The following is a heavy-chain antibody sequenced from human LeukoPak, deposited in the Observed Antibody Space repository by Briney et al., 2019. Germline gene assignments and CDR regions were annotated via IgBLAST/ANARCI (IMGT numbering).Heavy chain of an antibody. J-gene: IGHJ4*02. CDR2: IWYDGSNK. CDR1: GFTFSSYG. CDR3: AKDRGGATTSFDY. V-gene: IGHV3-33*06. D-gene: IGHD1-26*01. Sequence: QAGGSLRLSCAASGFTFSSYGMHWVRQAPGKGLEWAAVIWYDGSNKYYADSVKGRFTISRDNSKNTLYLQMNSLRAEDTAVYYCAKDRGGATTSFDYWGQGTLVTVSS.